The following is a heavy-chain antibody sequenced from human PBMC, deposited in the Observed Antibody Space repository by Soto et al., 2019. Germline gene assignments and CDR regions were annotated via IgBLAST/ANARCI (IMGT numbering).Heavy chain of an antibody. CDR3: ARGPRNWGVDY. J-gene: IGHJ4*02. V-gene: IGHV1-8*01. Sequence: QVQLVQSGAEVKKPGASVKVSCKAAAYTFTSYDINWVRQATGQDFEWMGWMNPNNGNTAYAQKFQGXXTXTXXTSKSTAFMELSSLTSEDTAVYSCARGPRNWGVDYWGQGTLVTVSS. CDR1: AYTFTSYD. D-gene: IGHD7-27*01. CDR2: MNPNNGNT.